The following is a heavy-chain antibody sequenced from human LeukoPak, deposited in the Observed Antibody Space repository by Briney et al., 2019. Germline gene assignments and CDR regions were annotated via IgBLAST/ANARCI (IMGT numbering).Heavy chain of an antibody. CDR2: INWNGVNT. Sequence: PGGSLRLSCAASGFTFDNFGMSWVRQAPGKGLEWVAAINWNGVNTAYGDSVKGRFTISRDNAKNSLYLQMNSLRAEDTAIYYCAKNGDRGAYCTGGTCYPYFYYYMDVWGKGTTVTI. J-gene: IGHJ6*03. CDR1: GFTFDNFG. CDR3: AKNGDRGAYCTGGTCYPYFYYYMDV. D-gene: IGHD2-15*01. V-gene: IGHV3-20*04.